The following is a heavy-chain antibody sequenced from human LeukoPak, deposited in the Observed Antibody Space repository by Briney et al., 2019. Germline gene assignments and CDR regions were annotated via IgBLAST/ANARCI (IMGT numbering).Heavy chain of an antibody. D-gene: IGHD6-25*01. J-gene: IGHJ4*02. Sequence: GGSLRLSCAASGFTVSSNYLNWVRQAPGEGLEWVSVIYSGGSTYYADSVKGRFTISRDNSENTLSLQMNSLRAEDTAVYYCAPDLRGSASSLDDWGQGTLVTVSS. CDR3: APDLRGSASSLDD. CDR2: IYSGGST. V-gene: IGHV3-53*01. CDR1: GFTVSSNY.